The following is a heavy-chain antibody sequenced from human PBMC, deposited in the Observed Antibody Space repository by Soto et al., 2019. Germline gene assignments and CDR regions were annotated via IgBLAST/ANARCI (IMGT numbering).Heavy chain of an antibody. D-gene: IGHD4-17*01. V-gene: IGHV4-59*01. Sequence: KTSETLSLTCTVSGGSISSYYWSWIRQPPGKGLEWIGYIYYSGSTNYNPSLKSRVTISVDTSKNQFSLKLSSVTAADTAVYYCARGPRAPTTVTTYRYYYGMDVWGQGTTVTV. J-gene: IGHJ6*02. CDR2: IYYSGST. CDR3: ARGPRAPTTVTTYRYYYGMDV. CDR1: GGSISSYY.